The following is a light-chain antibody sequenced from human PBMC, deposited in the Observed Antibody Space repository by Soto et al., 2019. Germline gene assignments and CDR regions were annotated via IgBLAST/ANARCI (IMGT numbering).Light chain of an antibody. J-gene: IGLJ2*01. V-gene: IGLV1-40*01. CDR2: GNS. CDR1: SSNIGAGYD. CDR3: QSYDSSLSGVV. Sequence: QSVLTQPPSVSGAPGQRVTISCTGSSSNIGAGYDVHWYQQLPGTAPKLLIYGNSNRTSGVPDRFSGSKSGTSASLAITGLLAEDEADYYCQSYDSSLSGVVFGGGTKVTVL.